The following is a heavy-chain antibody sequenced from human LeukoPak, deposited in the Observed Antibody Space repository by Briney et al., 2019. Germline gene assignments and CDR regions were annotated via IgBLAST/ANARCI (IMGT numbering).Heavy chain of an antibody. CDR2: IKEDGSEK. CDR1: GFTLSTYW. J-gene: IGHJ4*02. CDR3: ARDLYRIVVVPHYFDY. V-gene: IGHV3-7*01. D-gene: IGHD3-22*01. Sequence: GGSLRLSCAASGFTLSTYWMSWVRQAPGKGLEWVANIKEDGSEKYYADSVKGRFTISRDNAKNSLYLQMNSLRAEDTAVYYCARDLYRIVVVPHYFDYWGQGTLVTVSS.